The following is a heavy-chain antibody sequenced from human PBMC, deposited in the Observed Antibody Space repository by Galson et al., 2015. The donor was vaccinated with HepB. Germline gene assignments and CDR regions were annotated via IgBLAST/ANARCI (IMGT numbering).Heavy chain of an antibody. J-gene: IGHJ5*02. D-gene: IGHD1-26*01. CDR1: GGSISSGSYY. CDR2: IYTSGST. CDR3: ARGGIGIVGATGSWFDP. V-gene: IGHV4-61*02. Sequence: LSLTCTVSGGSISSGSYYWSWVRQPAGKGLEWIGRIYTSGSTNYNPSLKSRVTMSVDTSKNQFSLKLSSVTAADTAVYYCARGGIGIVGATGSWFDPWGQGTLVTVSS.